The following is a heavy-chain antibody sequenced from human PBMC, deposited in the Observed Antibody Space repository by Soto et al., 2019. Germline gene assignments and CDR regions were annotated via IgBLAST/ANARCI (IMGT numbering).Heavy chain of an antibody. D-gene: IGHD3-16*01. CDR1: GFIFRGHW. CDR2: IKEDGSEE. CDR3: VRIKPDGYDYFDN. J-gene: IGHJ4*02. Sequence: EVQLVQSGGGLVQPGGSLILPCAASGFIFRGHWMSWVRQVPGKGLEWVANIKEDGSEEYYVDSVRGRFTISRDNAKNFLYLQMKSLRAEDTAVYYCVRIKPDGYDYFDNWGQGTLVTVSS. V-gene: IGHV3-7*01.